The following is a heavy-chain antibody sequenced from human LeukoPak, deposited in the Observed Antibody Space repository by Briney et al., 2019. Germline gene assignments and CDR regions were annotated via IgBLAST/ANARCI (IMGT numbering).Heavy chain of an antibody. J-gene: IGHJ4*02. V-gene: IGHV4-38-2*02. CDR1: GYSNSSGYY. CDR2: IYHSGST. Sequence: SETLSLTCTVSGYSNSSGYYWGWIRQPPGKGPEWIGSIYHSGSTYYNPSLKSRVGISVDTSKNQFSLRLSSVTAADTAVYYCARDGDFYYFDYWGQGTLVTVSS. CDR3: ARDGDFYYFDY.